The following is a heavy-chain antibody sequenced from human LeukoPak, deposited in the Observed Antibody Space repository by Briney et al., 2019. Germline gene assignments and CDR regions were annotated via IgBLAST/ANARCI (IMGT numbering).Heavy chain of an antibody. Sequence: GGSLRLSCSASGLTFSSYAMSWVPQAPGKGLEWVSAISGSGGRPYYAASVKGRFTIHRDNSKNTLYLQINSLRAEDTAVYYCAKDRRGITIFGVVMDVWGEGTTVTVSS. D-gene: IGHD3-3*01. J-gene: IGHJ6*01. V-gene: IGHV3-23*01. CDR1: GLTFSSYA. CDR2: ISGSGGRP. CDR3: AKDRRGITIFGVVMDV.